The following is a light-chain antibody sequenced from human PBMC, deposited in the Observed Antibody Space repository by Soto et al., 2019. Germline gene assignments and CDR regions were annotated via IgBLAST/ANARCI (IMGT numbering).Light chain of an antibody. Sequence: EIVLTQSPATLSLSPGERATLSCRASQSVNTYLAWYQQKPGQAPRLLVYDVSNRATGIPARFSGSGSGTDFTLTISSLEPEAFAIYYCQQRSNWPYTFGQGTNLEIK. J-gene: IGKJ2*01. CDR1: QSVNTY. CDR3: QQRSNWPYT. CDR2: DVS. V-gene: IGKV3-11*01.